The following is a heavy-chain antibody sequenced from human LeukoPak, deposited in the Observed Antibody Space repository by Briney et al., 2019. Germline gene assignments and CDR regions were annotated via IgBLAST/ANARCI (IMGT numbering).Heavy chain of an antibody. D-gene: IGHD3-10*01. CDR1: GFTFSSYA. J-gene: IGHJ5*02. Sequence: GGSLRLSCAASGFTFSSYAMHWVRQAPGKGLEWVAVISYDGSNKYYADSVKGRFTISRDNSKNTLYLQMNSLRAEDTAVYYCARGAWFGELHPLGWFDPWGREPWSPSPQ. CDR2: ISYDGSNK. CDR3: ARGAWFGELHPLGWFDP. V-gene: IGHV3-30-3*01.